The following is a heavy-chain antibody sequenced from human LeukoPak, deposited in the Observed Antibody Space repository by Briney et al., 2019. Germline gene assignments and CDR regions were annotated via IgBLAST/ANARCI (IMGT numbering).Heavy chain of an antibody. V-gene: IGHV4-34*01. CDR3: ARGLYIYYYDSSGYYNRHDYFDY. Sequence: SETLSLTCAVYGGSFSGYYWSWIRQPPGKGLGWIGEINHSGSTNYNPSLKSRVTISVDTSKNQFSLKLSSVTAADTAVYYCARGLYIYYYDSSGYYNRHDYFDYWGQGTLVTVSS. D-gene: IGHD3-22*01. CDR1: GGSFSGYY. J-gene: IGHJ4*02. CDR2: INHSGST.